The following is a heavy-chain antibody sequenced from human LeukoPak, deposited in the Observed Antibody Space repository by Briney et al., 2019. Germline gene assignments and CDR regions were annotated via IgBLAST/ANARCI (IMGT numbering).Heavy chain of an antibody. V-gene: IGHV4-59*01. J-gene: IGHJ4*02. D-gene: IGHD2-21*02. CDR1: GGSISSYY. CDR3: ARGNCGGDCYSDY. CDR2: IYYSGST. Sequence: KTSETLSLTCTVSGGSISSYYWSWIRQPPGKGLEWIGYIYYSGSTNYNPSLKSRVTIPVDTSKNQFSLKLSSVTAADTAVYYCARGNCGGDCYSDYWGQGTLVTVSS.